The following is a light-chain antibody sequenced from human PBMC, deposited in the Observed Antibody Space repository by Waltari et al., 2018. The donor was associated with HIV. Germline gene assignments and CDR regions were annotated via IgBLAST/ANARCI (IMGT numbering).Light chain of an antibody. CDR1: QTINNY. CDR2: GAS. V-gene: IGKV3-11*01. J-gene: IGKJ4*01. Sequence: EIVLTQSPATLSLSPGERATLSCRASQTINNYLAWFQQKPGQPPRLLIYGASNRATGIPARFSSSGSGTDFTLTISSLEPEDFAVYYCQQRGDWPPFTFGGGTKVEIK. CDR3: QQRGDWPPFT.